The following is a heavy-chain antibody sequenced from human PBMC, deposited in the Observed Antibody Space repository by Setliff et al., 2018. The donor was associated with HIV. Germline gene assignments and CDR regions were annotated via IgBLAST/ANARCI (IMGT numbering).Heavy chain of an antibody. CDR2: IYHSGST. D-gene: IGHD5-18*01. CDR1: GYSISSGYY. V-gene: IGHV4-38-2*01. CDR3: ARTLRAAAMGYFDY. J-gene: IGHJ4*02. Sequence: SETLSLTCAVSGYSISSGYYWGWIRQPPGKGLEWIGSIYHSGSTYNNPSLKCRVTISVDTSKNQFSLKLTSVTAADTAVYYCARTLRAAAMGYFDYWGQGTLVTVSS.